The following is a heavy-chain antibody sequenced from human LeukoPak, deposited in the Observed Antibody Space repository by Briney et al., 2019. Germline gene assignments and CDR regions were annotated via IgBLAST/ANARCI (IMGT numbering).Heavy chain of an antibody. V-gene: IGHV1-8*01. CDR3: ARGGPHRFFGVVIGNYYYYGMDV. CDR1: GYTFTSYD. Sequence: ASVKVSCKASGYTFTSYDINWVRQATGQGLGWMGWMSPNSGNTGYAQKFQGRVTMTRNTSISTAYMELSSLRSEDTAVYYCARGGPHRFFGVVIGNYYYYGMDVWGQGTTVTVSS. D-gene: IGHD3-3*01. J-gene: IGHJ6*02. CDR2: MSPNSGNT.